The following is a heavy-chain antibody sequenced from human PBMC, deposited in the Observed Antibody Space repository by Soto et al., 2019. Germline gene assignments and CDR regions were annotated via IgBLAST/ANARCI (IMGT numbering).Heavy chain of an antibody. J-gene: IGHJ3*02. CDR3: ARDRNSTTDDAFDI. V-gene: IGHV4-4*02. Sequence: QVQLQESGPGLVKPSGTLSLTCAVSSGSISSSNWWSWVRQPPGKGLEWIGEIYHSGSTNYNPSLKSRVTLSVDKSKNPFSLKLSSVTAADTAVYYCARDRNSTTDDAFDIWGQGTMVTVSS. D-gene: IGHD4-17*01. CDR1: SGSISSSNW. CDR2: IYHSGST.